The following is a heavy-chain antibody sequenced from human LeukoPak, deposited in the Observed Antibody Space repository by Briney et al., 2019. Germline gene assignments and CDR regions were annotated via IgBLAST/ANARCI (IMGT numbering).Heavy chain of an antibody. J-gene: IGHJ3*02. V-gene: IGHV3-74*01. Sequence: GGSLRLSCAASGFTFRNYFMHWVRQVPGKGLLWVSRISDDGSSTTYADSVKGRFTTSRYNAKNTLYLQMNSLRAEESGVYYCAREGGSSWYRAYDIWGQGTVVTVSS. D-gene: IGHD6-13*01. CDR2: ISDDGSST. CDR1: GFTFRNYF. CDR3: AREGGSSWYRAYDI.